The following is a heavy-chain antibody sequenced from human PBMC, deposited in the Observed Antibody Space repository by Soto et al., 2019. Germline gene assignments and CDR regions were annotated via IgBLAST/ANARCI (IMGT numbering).Heavy chain of an antibody. J-gene: IGHJ4*02. CDR1: EFTFSSAW. D-gene: IGHD1-1*01. V-gene: IGHV3-7*01. Sequence: PGGSLRLSCAASEFTFSSAWMNWVRQAPGKGLECVASMNPDGSEKYYIDSVRGRFTISRDNAKNSLFLQMDSLRVEDTAAYYCARDRYRNTFDYWGQGTLVTVSS. CDR2: MNPDGSEK. CDR3: ARDRYRNTFDY.